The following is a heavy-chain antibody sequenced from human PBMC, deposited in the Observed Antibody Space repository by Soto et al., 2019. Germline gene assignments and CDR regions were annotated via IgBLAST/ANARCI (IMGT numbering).Heavy chain of an antibody. CDR1: GFTFSNYW. D-gene: IGHD6-6*01. CDR2: IRSDGSDT. V-gene: IGHV3-74*01. J-gene: IGHJ5*02. Sequence: PGGSLRLSCAASGFTFSNYWMNWVRQASGKGLVWVSVIRSDGSDTRYADSVKGRFTISRDNAKNTLHLQMNRLTAEDTAVYYCVIGSTSFEGWFDPWGQGTLVTVSS. CDR3: VIGSTSFEGWFDP.